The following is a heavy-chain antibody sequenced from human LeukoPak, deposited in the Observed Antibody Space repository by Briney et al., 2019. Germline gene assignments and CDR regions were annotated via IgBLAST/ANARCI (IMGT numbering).Heavy chain of an antibody. CDR1: GFTFNTYW. CDR3: ARDLDWILFDY. Sequence: GGSLRLSCAASGFTFNTYWVHWLRQAPGKGLVWVARVNREGTTTTYADSVKGRFTISRDNAKNTLYLQMNNLRAEDTAVYYCARDLDWILFDYWGQGTLVTVSS. J-gene: IGHJ4*02. D-gene: IGHD3-9*01. CDR2: VNREGTTT. V-gene: IGHV3-74*03.